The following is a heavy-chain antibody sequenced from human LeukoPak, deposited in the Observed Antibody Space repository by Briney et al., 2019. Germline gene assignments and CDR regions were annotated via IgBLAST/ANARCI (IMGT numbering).Heavy chain of an antibody. D-gene: IGHD2-21*02. V-gene: IGHV3-7*01. Sequence: GGSLRLSCAASGFSFNSDWMDWVRQAPGKGLEWVANIKHDESEKNYLDSVKGRFTISRDNAVNTLYLQMNSLRVEDTAVYYCVRGSLRLPRSTPDYWGQGTLVTVSS. CDR2: IKHDESEK. CDR1: GFSFNSDW. J-gene: IGHJ4*02. CDR3: VRGSLRLPRSTPDY.